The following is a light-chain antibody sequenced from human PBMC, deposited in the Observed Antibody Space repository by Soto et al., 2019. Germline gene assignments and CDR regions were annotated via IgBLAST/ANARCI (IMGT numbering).Light chain of an antibody. V-gene: IGLV1-51*01. Sequence: KVTISCSGSSSNIGNNYVSWYQQLPGTAPKLLIYDNNERPSGIPDRFSGSKSGTSATLGITGLQTGDEADYYCGTWDSSLSARVFGTGTKVTVL. CDR3: GTWDSSLSARV. J-gene: IGLJ1*01. CDR2: DNN. CDR1: SSNIGNNY.